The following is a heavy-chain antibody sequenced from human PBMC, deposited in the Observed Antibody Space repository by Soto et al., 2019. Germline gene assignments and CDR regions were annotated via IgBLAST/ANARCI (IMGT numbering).Heavy chain of an antibody. CDR3: ARRYGSSFDY. J-gene: IGHJ4*02. V-gene: IGHV4-59*08. Sequence: QVQLQESGPGLVKPSETLSLTCTVSGGSISNYYWSWIRQPPGKGLEWIGYIYYSGSTNYNPSLKSRVTISVDTSKNQSSLKLSSVTAADTAVYYCARRYGSSFDYWGQGTLVTVSS. D-gene: IGHD3-10*01. CDR1: GGSISNYY. CDR2: IYYSGST.